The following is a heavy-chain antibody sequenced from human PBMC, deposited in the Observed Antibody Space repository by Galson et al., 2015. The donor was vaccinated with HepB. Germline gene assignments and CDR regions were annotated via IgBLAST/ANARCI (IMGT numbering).Heavy chain of an antibody. CDR1: GFTFTSSA. Sequence: SVTVSCKASGFTFTSSAVQWVRQARGQRLEWIGWIVVGSGNTNYAQKFQERVTITRDMSTSTAYMELSCLRSEDTAVYYCAADFWSGYYAGWGQGTLVTVSS. J-gene: IGHJ4*02. V-gene: IGHV1-58*01. CDR2: IVVGSGNT. CDR3: AADFWSGYYAG. D-gene: IGHD3-3*01.